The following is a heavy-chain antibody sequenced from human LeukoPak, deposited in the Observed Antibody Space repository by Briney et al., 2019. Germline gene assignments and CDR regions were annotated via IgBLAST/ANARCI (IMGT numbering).Heavy chain of an antibody. J-gene: IGHJ4*02. CDR1: GGSFNDYY. Sequence: PSETLSLTCAVYGGSFNDYYWSWIRQPPGKGLEWIGEINHSGSTNYNPSLKSRVTISVDTSKNQFSLTLSSVTAADTAVYYCTSRNYYDSSGYYYFDYWGRGTLATVSS. D-gene: IGHD3-22*01. CDR2: INHSGST. V-gene: IGHV4-34*01. CDR3: TSRNYYDSSGYYYFDY.